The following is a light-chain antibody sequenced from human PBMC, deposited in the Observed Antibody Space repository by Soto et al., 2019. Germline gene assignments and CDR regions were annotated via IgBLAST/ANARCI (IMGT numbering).Light chain of an antibody. CDR2: GAS. CDR3: QQYGSSPQVN. Sequence: EIVLTQSPGTLSLSPGERATLSCRASQSVSSSYLAWYQQKPGQAPRLLIYGASSRATGIPDRFSGSGSGTDFTLTISRLEPEDFAVYYCQQYGSSPQVNFGQGTRLEI. J-gene: IGKJ5*01. CDR1: QSVSSSY. V-gene: IGKV3-20*01.